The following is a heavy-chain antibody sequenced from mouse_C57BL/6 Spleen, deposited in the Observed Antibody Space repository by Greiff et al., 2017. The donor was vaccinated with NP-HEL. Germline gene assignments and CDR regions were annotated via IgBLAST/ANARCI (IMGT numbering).Heavy chain of an antibody. CDR2: IDPENGDT. D-gene: IGHD1-1*01. CDR1: GFNIKDDY. J-gene: IGHJ2*01. Sequence: EVMLVESGAELVRPGASVKLSCTASGFNIKDDYMHWVKQRPEQGLEWIGWIDPENGDTEYASKFQGKATITADTSSNTAYLQLSSLTSEDTAVYYCTTGYYGSDYWGQGTTLTVSS. CDR3: TTGYYGSDY. V-gene: IGHV14-4*01.